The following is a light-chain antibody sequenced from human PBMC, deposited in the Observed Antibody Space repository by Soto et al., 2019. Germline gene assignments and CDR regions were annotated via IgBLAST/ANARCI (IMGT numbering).Light chain of an antibody. CDR3: QVWDSLSDHHV. Sequence: YELTQPPSVSVSPGQTARISCGGNKIETKTVFWYQQKPGQAPVVVVSDDSVRPSGIPERFSGSNSGGTATLSIIGVEAGDEADYYCQVWDSLSDHHVFGPGTKVTVL. CDR1: KIETKT. CDR2: DDS. J-gene: IGLJ1*01. V-gene: IGLV3-21*02.